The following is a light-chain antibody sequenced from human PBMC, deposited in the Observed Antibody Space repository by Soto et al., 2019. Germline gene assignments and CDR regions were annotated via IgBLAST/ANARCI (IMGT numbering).Light chain of an antibody. J-gene: IGKJ4*01. V-gene: IGKV1-33*01. CDR3: QQYDNLPPKLT. Sequence: DIQMTQSPSSLSASVGDRVTITCQASQDISNYLNWYQQKPGKAPKLLIYDASNLETGVPSRFSGSRCGTEFTFTISSLRPEDIGTYYYQQYDNLPPKLTFGGGTKVEIK. CDR2: DAS. CDR1: QDISNY.